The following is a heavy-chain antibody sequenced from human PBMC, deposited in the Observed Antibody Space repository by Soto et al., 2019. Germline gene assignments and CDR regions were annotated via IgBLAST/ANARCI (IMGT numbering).Heavy chain of an antibody. CDR3: ARDPRTDYGDYPIYYYYYYGMDV. J-gene: IGHJ6*02. CDR1: GFTFSSYS. V-gene: IGHV3-48*02. CDR2: ISSSSSTI. D-gene: IGHD4-17*01. Sequence: GGSLRLSCAASGFTFSSYSMNWVRQAPGKGLEWVSYISSSSSTIYYADSVKGRFTISRDNAKNSLYLQMNSLRDEDTAVYYCARDPRTDYGDYPIYYYYYYGMDVWGQGTTVTVSS.